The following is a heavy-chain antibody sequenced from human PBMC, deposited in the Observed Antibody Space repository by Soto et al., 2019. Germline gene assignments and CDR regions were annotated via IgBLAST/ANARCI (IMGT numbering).Heavy chain of an antibody. CDR1: GFTFSNAW. J-gene: IGHJ3*02. D-gene: IGHD6-19*01. V-gene: IGHV3-15*01. Sequence: GGSLSLSCAAAGFTFSNAWMSWVRQAPGKGLEWVGRIKSKNDGGTTDYAAPVKGRFTISRDDSKNTLYLQMNRLKTEDTAVYYCTKDRGIAVTDAFDIWDQGTMVTVSS. CDR2: IKSKNDGGTT. CDR3: TKDRGIAVTDAFDI.